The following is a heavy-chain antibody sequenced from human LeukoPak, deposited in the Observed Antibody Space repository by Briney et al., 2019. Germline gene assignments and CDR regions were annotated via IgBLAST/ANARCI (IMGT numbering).Heavy chain of an antibody. J-gene: IGHJ5*02. D-gene: IGHD5-18*01. CDR2: IISSSSTI. CDR3: ADCGYSYGCPS. CDR1: GFTFSSYS. V-gene: IGHV3-48*01. Sequence: GGSLRLSCSASGFTFSSYSMNWVRQAPGRGLEVVSYIISSSSTIYYPHSVKGRFNISRDNSKNTLYLQMNSLRAEDTAVYYCADCGYSYGCPSWGQGTLVTVSS.